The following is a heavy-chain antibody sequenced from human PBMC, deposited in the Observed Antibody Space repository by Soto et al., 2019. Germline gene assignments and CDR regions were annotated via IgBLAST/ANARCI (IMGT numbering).Heavy chain of an antibody. J-gene: IGHJ5*02. V-gene: IGHV3-21*01. D-gene: IGHD3-3*01. CDR3: ARGPPITIFGVVNWFDP. Sequence: GSLRLSCAASGFTFSSYSMNWVRQAPGKGLEWVSSISSSSSYIYYADSVKGRFTISRDNAKNSLYLQMNSLRAEDTAVYYCARGPPITIFGVVNWFDPWGQGTLVTVSS. CDR1: GFTFSSYS. CDR2: ISSSSSYI.